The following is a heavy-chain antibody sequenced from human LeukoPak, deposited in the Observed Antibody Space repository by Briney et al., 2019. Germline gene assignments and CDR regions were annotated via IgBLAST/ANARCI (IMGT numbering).Heavy chain of an antibody. V-gene: IGHV4-61*02. CDR2: IYTSGST. CDR3: ATSEVRCSSTSCSDLDY. CDR1: GGSISSGSYY. Sequence: PSETLSLTCTVSGGSISSGSYYWSWIRQPAGKGLEWIGRIYTSGSTNYNPSPKSRVTISVDTSKNQFSLKLSSVTAADTAVYYCATSEVRCSSTSCSDLDYWGQGTLVTVSS. J-gene: IGHJ4*02. D-gene: IGHD2-2*01.